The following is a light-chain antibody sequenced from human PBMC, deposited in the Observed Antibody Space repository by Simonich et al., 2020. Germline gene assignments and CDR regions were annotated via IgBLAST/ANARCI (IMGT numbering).Light chain of an antibody. V-gene: IGLV2-11*01. CDR2: DVS. CDR1: SSDVGGYNY. Sequence: QSALTQPRSVSGSPGQSVTISCTGTSSDVGGYNYVSWYQQHPGKAPKLMIYDVSKRPPGVPDRVSCSKSGNTASLTISGIQAEDEADYYCSSYTSSSTLVFGGGTKLTVL. CDR3: SSYTSSSTLV. J-gene: IGLJ2*01.